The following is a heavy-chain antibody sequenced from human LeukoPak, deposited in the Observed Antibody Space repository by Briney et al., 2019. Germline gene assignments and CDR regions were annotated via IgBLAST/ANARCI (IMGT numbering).Heavy chain of an antibody. CDR2: TRNKANSYTT. V-gene: IGHV3-72*01. J-gene: IGHJ4*02. D-gene: IGHD4-17*01. CDR3: ALTTVTTFFDY. Sequence: PGGSLRLSCAASGFTFGDHYMDWVRQAPGKGLEWVGRTRNKANSYTTEYAASVKGRFTISRDDSKNSLYLQMNSLKTEDTAVYYCALTTVTTFFDYWGQGTLVTVSS. CDR1: GFTFGDHY.